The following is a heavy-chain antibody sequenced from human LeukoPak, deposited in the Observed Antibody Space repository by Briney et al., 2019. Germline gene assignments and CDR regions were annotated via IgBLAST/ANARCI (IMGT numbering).Heavy chain of an antibody. D-gene: IGHD5-18*01. CDR3: ARDLGVMVRAFDI. V-gene: IGHV4-59*01. CDR2: IYYSGST. Sequence: NSSETLSLTCTVSGGSISSYYWSWIRQPPGKRLEWIGYIYYSGSTSYNPSLKSRVTISVDTSKYQISLKLSSVTAADTAVYYCARDLGVMVRAFDIWGQGAMVTVSS. J-gene: IGHJ3*02. CDR1: GGSISSYY.